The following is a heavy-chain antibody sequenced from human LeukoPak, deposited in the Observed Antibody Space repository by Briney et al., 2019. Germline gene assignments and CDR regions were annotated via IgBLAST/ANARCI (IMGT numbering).Heavy chain of an antibody. CDR2: ISGSAGST. Sequence: GGSLTLSCAASGFTFNNFAMSWVRQAPGTGLEWVSAISGSAGSTYYADSVKGRFTISRDNSKNTLYLQMDSLGAEDTAVYFCAKGSVAATYKFDCWGQGTLVTVSS. CDR1: GFTFNNFA. J-gene: IGHJ4*02. D-gene: IGHD6-19*01. CDR3: AKGSVAATYKFDC. V-gene: IGHV3-23*01.